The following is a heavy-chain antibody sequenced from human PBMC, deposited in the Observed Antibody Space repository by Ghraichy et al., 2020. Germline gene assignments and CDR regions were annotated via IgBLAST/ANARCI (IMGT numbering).Heavy chain of an antibody. V-gene: IGHV4-39*01. CDR1: GASMSDNIYY. J-gene: IGHJ4*02. D-gene: IGHD2-8*01. CDR3: ARNATPITVPHGSRGGYFDS. Sequence: SQTLSLTCTVSGASMSDNIYYWAWIRQSPGKGLEWIGSIYNTWSTYYNPSLKSRVTMSVDKSKSQFSLRLNSVTAADTAIYFCARNATPITVPHGSRGGYFDSWGRGSLVIVSS. CDR2: IYNTWST.